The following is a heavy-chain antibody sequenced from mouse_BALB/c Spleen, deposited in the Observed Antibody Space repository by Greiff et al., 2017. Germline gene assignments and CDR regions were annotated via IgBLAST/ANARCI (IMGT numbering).Heavy chain of an antibody. CDR1: GFTFSSYG. D-gene: IGHD1-1*02. CDR3: ARHDGVGRGYYAMDY. V-gene: IGHV5-6*01. CDR2: ISSGGSYT. Sequence: EVHLVESGGDLVKPGGSLKLSCAASGFTFSSYGMSWVRQTPDKRLEWVATISSGGSYTYYPDSVKGRFTISRDNAKNTLYLQMSSLKSEDTAMYYCARHDGVGRGYYAMDYWGQGTSVTVSS. J-gene: IGHJ4*01.